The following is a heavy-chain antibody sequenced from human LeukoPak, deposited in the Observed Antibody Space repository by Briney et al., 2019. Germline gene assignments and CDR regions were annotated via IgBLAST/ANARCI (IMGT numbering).Heavy chain of an antibody. CDR2: ISSNGGST. Sequence: GGSLRLSCSASGFTFSSYAMHWVRQAPGKGLEYVSAISSNGGSTYYADSVKGRFTSSRDNFKNKLYLQMSSLRVEDTAVYYCVKAVGPVVVPAASFYWGQGTLVTVSS. CDR1: GFTFSSYA. D-gene: IGHD2-2*01. V-gene: IGHV3-64D*06. CDR3: VKAVGPVVVPAASFY. J-gene: IGHJ4*02.